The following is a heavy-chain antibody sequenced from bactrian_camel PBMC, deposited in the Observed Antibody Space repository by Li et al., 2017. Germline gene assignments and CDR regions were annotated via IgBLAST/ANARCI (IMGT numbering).Heavy chain of an antibody. CDR2: ISSEGTT. J-gene: IGHJ4*01. V-gene: IGHV3S10*01. D-gene: IGHD5*01. Sequence: VQLVESGGGLVQPGGSLRLSCAASGFTFSTYAMSWVCQAPGKGLEWVSVISSEGTTYYADVVKGRFTISRDNAMNTLYLQMNSLKTEDTAVYYCAADLHRNPPPPSLILWLGTVGYEYNYWGQGTQVTVS. CDR1: GFTFSTYA. CDR3: AADLHRNPPPPSLILWLGTVGYEYNY.